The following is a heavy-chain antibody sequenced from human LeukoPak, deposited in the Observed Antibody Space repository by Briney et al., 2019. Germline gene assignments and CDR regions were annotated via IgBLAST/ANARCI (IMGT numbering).Heavy chain of an antibody. V-gene: IGHV3-23*01. CDR1: GFTFSSYP. Sequence: GGSLRLSCAASGFTFSSYPMIWVRQAPGKGLEWVSAISSSGGSTFYADSVKGRFTISRDTSKNTLYLQMNSLRAEDTAVYYCVKATSVTTVIPFDYWGQGTLVTVSS. J-gene: IGHJ4*02. CDR2: ISSSGGST. D-gene: IGHD4-17*01. CDR3: VKATSVTTVIPFDY.